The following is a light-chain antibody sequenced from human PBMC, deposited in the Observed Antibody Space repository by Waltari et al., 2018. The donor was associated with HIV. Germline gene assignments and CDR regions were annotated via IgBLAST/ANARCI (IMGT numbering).Light chain of an antibody. Sequence: QSALTQPASVSGSPGPSITISCTGTSSDVGVYTSGSGYQQHPGKAPKLIIYEVNNRPSGVSDRFSGSKSGNTASLTISGLQAEDEADYFCSSYAMTTTVLFGGGTKLTVL. V-gene: IGLV2-14*01. CDR1: SSDVGVYTS. CDR2: EVN. CDR3: SSYAMTTTVL. J-gene: IGLJ2*01.